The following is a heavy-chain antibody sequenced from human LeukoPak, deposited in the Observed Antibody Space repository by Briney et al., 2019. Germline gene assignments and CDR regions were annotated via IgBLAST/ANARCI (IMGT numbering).Heavy chain of an antibody. D-gene: IGHD4/OR15-4a*01. CDR1: RFTFSTYW. CDR3: ARRAGAYSHPYDY. V-gene: IGHV3-74*03. CDR2: VNSDGSST. J-gene: IGHJ4*02. Sequence: GGSLRLSCAASRFTFSTYWMHWVRQAPGKGLLWVSRVNSDGSSTMYADSVKGRFTISRDNSKNTLYLQMNSLRAEDTAVYYCARRAGAYSHPYDYWGQGTLVTVSS.